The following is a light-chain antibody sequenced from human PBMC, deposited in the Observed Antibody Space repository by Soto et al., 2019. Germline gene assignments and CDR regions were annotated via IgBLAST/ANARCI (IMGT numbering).Light chain of an antibody. CDR1: QDVTTN. V-gene: IGKV3-15*01. CDR2: GAS. J-gene: IGKJ5*01. Sequence: DILMTQSPATLSVSPGERVTLFCRASQDVTTNLAWYQQKPGQAPRLLIHGASTRATGIPARFSASGSGTDFTLTISSLQSEDFEVYYCQQYHNWPLFFGQGTRLQIK. CDR3: QQYHNWPLF.